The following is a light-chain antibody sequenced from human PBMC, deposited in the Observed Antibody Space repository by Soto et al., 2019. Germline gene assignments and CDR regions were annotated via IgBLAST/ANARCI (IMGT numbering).Light chain of an antibody. V-gene: IGLV2-8*01. J-gene: IGLJ2*01. CDR1: SSDVGGYNF. Sequence: QSALTQPPSASGSPGQSVTISCTGASSDVGGYNFVSWYQHHPGKAPRLMIYDVPQRPSGVPDRFSGSKSGNTASLTVSGLQVDDEAYYYCSSYAGSSIPVAFGGGTKLTVL. CDR3: SSYAGSSIPVA. CDR2: DVP.